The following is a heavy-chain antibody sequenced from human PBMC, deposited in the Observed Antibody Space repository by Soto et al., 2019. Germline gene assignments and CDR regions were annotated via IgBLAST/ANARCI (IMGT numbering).Heavy chain of an antibody. Sequence: EVQVVESEGDLVEPGGSLRLSCVTSGFMFSSAWMSWVRQAPGKGLEWVARIKSTKDGGARDYAAPVNGRFSISRDDSKSTVYLQMNSLRAEDTALYYCVEGWNDFWGQGTLVTVSS. CDR1: GFMFSSAW. V-gene: IGHV3-15*01. CDR3: VEGWNDF. D-gene: IGHD1-1*01. CDR2: IKSTKDGGAR. J-gene: IGHJ4*02.